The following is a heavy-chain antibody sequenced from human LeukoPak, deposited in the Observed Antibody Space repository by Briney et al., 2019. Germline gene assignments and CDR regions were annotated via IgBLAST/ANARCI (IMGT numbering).Heavy chain of an antibody. Sequence: GESLKISCKGSGYSCTTYWIGWVRQMPGKGLEWMGIIYLGDSDTRYSPSFQGQVTISADKSISTAYLQWSSLKASDTAMYYCAMGPCGKEQLVGNWFDPWGQGILVTVSS. CDR2: IYLGDSDT. CDR1: GYSCTTYW. D-gene: IGHD6-13*01. J-gene: IGHJ5*02. V-gene: IGHV5-51*01. CDR3: AMGPCGKEQLVGNWFDP.